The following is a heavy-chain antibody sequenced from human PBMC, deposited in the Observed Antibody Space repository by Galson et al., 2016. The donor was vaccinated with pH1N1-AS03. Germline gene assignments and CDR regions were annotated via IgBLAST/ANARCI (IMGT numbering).Heavy chain of an antibody. CDR2: LTTSTGDP. J-gene: IGHJ4*02. D-gene: IGHD3-9*01. CDR1: GYTFTSHR. CDR3: ARGHMSLSGFWDS. V-gene: IGHV7-4-1*01. Sequence: SVKVSCKASGYTFTSHRIIWVRQAPGQGLECMGWLTTSTGDPTYAQGFTGRFAFSLDTSVSTAYLQIDSLKADDTAVYYCARGHMSLSGFWDSWGQGTLVTGSS.